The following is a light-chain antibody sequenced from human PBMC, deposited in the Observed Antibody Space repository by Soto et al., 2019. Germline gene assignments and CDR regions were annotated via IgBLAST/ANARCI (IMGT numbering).Light chain of an antibody. CDR3: QQRNDWRA. CDR2: GAS. V-gene: IGKV3D-20*02. CDR1: QSVSSSY. J-gene: IGKJ3*01. Sequence: EMGVTQSPATLSVSPGEIATLSCGASQSVSSSYLAWYQQKPGQAPRLLIYGASSRATGIPDRFSGSGSGTDFTLTISSIEPEDFAVYYCQQRNDWRALGPGT.